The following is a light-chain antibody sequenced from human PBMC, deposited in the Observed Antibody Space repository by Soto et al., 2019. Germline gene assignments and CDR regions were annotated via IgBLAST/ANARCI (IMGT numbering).Light chain of an antibody. CDR1: QFMSSNY. CDR3: QQYGVSPLT. CDR2: AAS. J-gene: IGKJ3*01. V-gene: IGKV3D-7*01. Sequence: EIVMTQSPGTLSLSPGERATLSCRASQFMSSNYLSWYQQKPGQAPRLLVYAASTRATGVPVRFSGSESGTNFTLTISSLQPEDFAIYYCQQYGVSPLTFGPGTRVD.